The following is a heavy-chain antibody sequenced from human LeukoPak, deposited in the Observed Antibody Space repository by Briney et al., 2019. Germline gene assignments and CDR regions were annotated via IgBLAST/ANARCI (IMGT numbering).Heavy chain of an antibody. Sequence: SETLSLTCTASGGSISSSSYYWGWIRQPPGKGLEWIGSIYYSGSTYYNPSLKSRVTISVDTSKNQFSLKLSSVTAADTAVYYCARGLLWNYYYMDVWGKGTTVTVSS. CDR1: GGSISSSSYY. D-gene: IGHD2/OR15-2a*01. CDR3: ARGLLWNYYYMDV. J-gene: IGHJ6*03. CDR2: IYYSGST. V-gene: IGHV4-39*07.